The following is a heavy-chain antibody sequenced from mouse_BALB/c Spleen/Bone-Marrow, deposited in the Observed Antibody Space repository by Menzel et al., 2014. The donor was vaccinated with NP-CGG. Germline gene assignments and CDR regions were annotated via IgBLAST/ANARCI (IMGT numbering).Heavy chain of an antibody. CDR3: ASLLRIYYAMDY. D-gene: IGHD1-1*01. CDR1: GDSITSGY. Sequence: EVKVVESGPSLVEPSQTLSLTCSVTGDSITSGYWNWIRKFPGNKLEYMGYISYSGSTYYNPSLKSRISITRDTSKNQYYLQLNSVTTEDTATYYCASLLRIYYAMDYWGQGTSVTVSS. CDR2: ISYSGST. V-gene: IGHV3-8*02. J-gene: IGHJ4*01.